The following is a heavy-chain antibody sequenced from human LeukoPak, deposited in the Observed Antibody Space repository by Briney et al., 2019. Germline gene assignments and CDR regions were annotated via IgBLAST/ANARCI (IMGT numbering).Heavy chain of an antibody. J-gene: IGHJ4*02. CDR1: GYTFTNYA. D-gene: IGHD3-16*02. CDR2: IHPSTGNP. Sequence: ASVKVSCKASGYTFTNYAMNWVRQAPGQGLEWMGWIHPSTGNPTYAQGFTGRFVFSLDTSVSTTYLQISSLKAEYTAVYYCARAYQRLGDLSLPDYWGQGTLVTVSS. CDR3: ARAYQRLGDLSLPDY. V-gene: IGHV7-4-1*02.